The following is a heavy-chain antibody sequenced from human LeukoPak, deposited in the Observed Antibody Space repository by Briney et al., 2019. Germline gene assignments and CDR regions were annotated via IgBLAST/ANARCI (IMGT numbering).Heavy chain of an antibody. CDR1: GGSISSSSYY. CDR3: ARTSLYSGYAALDY. D-gene: IGHD5-12*01. Sequence: SETLSLTCTVSGGSISSSSYYWGWIRQPPGKGLEWIGSIYYSGSTYYNPSLKSRVTISVDTSKNQFSLKLSSVTAADTAVYYCARTSLYSGYAALDYWGQGTLVTVSS. CDR2: IYYSGST. J-gene: IGHJ4*02. V-gene: IGHV4-39*01.